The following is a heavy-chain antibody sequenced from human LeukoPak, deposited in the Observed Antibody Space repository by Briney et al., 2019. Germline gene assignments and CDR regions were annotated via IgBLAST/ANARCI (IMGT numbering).Heavy chain of an antibody. D-gene: IGHD2/OR15-2a*01. Sequence: GGSLRLSCTASGFTFSHYWMTCVRQAPGKGLEWVANIRYDGSEENYADSVKGRFTISRDNAKNSVFLQMNSLRVEDTAVYFCANTTYYFNWGQGTLVTVSS. CDR1: GFTFSHYW. CDR3: ANTTYYFN. J-gene: IGHJ4*02. V-gene: IGHV3-7*01. CDR2: IRYDGSEE.